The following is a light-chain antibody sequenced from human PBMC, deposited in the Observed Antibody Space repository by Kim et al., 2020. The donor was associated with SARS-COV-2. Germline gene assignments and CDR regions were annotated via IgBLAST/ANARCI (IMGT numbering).Light chain of an antibody. V-gene: IGLV10-54*04. CDR3: SAWDSSLNVWV. Sequence: QTPTLAATRNSNNVGNQGAAWLQQHQGHPPKLLSYRNNTRPSGISERFSASRSGDTASLTITGLQPEDETDYYCSAWDSSLNVWVFGGGTQLTVL. J-gene: IGLJ3*02. CDR1: SNNVGNQG. CDR2: RNN.